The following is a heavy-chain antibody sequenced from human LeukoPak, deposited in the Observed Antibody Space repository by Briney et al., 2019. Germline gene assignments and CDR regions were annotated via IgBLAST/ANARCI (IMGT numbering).Heavy chain of an antibody. Sequence: SETLSLTCTVSGGSISSTSYYWGWIRQPPGKGLEWIGTIYYSGNTYYNPSLKSRVTISVDRSTNQFSLKLTSVTAADTALYYCARHIHDNVWGSYPQPLDYWGQGTLVTVSS. CDR1: GGSISSTSYY. V-gene: IGHV4-39*01. J-gene: IGHJ4*02. CDR3: ARHIHDNVWGSYPQPLDY. CDR2: IYYSGNT. D-gene: IGHD3-16*02.